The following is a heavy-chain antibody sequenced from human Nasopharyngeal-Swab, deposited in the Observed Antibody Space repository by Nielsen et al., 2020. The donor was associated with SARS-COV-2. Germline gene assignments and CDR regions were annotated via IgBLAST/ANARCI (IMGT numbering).Heavy chain of an antibody. D-gene: IGHD4-17*01. CDR3: ARRGDYGDYYFDY. CDR2: INPNSGGT. J-gene: IGHJ4*02. Sequence: WVRQAPGQGLEWMGRINPNSGGTNYAQKFQGRVTMTRDTSISTAYMELSRLTSDDTAVYYCARRGDYGDYYFDYWGQGTLVTRLL. V-gene: IGHV1-2*06.